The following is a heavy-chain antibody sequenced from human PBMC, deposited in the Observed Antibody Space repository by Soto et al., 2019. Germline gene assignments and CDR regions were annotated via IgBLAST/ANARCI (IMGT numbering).Heavy chain of an antibody. V-gene: IGHV3-30*18. D-gene: IGHD2-21*01. J-gene: IGHJ3*01. CDR1: GFTLRGYG. CDR3: AKSGDTWDAIGV. CDR2: ISYDGSDK. Sequence: QVHLVESGGGVVQPGRSLRLSCAASGFTLRGYGMHWVRQAPGKGLEWVAVISYDGSDKFYADSLKGRITISRDNSKNTLFLQINSLSSEDTALYYCAKSGDTWDAIGVWGQGTMVTVSS.